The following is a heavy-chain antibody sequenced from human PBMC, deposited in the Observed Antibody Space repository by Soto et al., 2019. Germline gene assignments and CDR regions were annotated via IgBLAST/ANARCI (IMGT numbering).Heavy chain of an antibody. CDR3: ARGPPPEQLEGLAYY. D-gene: IGHD6-6*01. V-gene: IGHV4-31*03. J-gene: IGHJ4*02. CDR1: GGCISSDGYY. CDR2: IYYSGST. Sequence: SETLSLTCTVSGGCISSDGYYWSWLRQHPGKGLEWIGYIYYSGSTYYNTSLKSRVTISVDTSKNQFSLKLSSVTAADTAVYYCARGPPPEQLEGLAYYWGRGTQVTVSS.